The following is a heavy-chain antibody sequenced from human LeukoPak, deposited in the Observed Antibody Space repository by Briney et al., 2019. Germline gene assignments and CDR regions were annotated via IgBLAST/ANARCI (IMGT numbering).Heavy chain of an antibody. Sequence: SETLSLACSVSGGYIITSDHYWGWIRQPPGKGLEWIGSIYYTGSTSTNPFFKSRVTVTVDTSKNQFSLNLTSVTAADTAVYYCARERYYYGGKTWFDPWGQGTLVTVSS. V-gene: IGHV4-39*07. CDR2: IYYTGST. CDR3: ARERYYYGGKTWFDP. CDR1: GGYIITSDHY. D-gene: IGHD4-23*01. J-gene: IGHJ5*02.